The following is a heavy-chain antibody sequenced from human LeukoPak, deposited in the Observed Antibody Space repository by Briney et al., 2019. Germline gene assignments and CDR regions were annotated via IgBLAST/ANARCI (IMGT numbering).Heavy chain of an antibody. CDR2: ISAYNGNT. CDR3: AREGSGAQFDY. CDR1: GYTFTSYG. J-gene: IGHJ4*02. Sequence: GASVKVSCKASGYTFTSYGISWVRQAPGQGLEWMGWISAYNGNTNYAQKLQGRVTMTTDTSTSTACMELRSLRSDDTAVYYCAREGSGAQFDYWGQGTLVTVSS. V-gene: IGHV1-18*01. D-gene: IGHD3-10*01.